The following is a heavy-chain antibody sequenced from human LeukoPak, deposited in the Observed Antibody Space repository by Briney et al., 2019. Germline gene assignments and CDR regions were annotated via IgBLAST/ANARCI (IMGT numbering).Heavy chain of an antibody. D-gene: IGHD6-13*01. V-gene: IGHV1-46*01. CDR1: GYTFTSYY. Sequence: ASVKVSCKASGYTFTSYYMHWVRQAPGQGLEWMGIINPSGGSTSYAQKFQGRVTMTRDMSTSTVYMELSSLRSEDTAVYYCAGIAAAGTVAFDIWGQGTMVTVSS. CDR2: INPSGGST. CDR3: AGIAAAGTVAFDI. J-gene: IGHJ3*02.